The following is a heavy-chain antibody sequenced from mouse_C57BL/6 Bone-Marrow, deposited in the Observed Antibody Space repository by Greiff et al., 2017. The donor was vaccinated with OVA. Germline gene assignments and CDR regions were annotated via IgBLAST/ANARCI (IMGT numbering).Heavy chain of an antibody. J-gene: IGHJ2*01. CDR3: ARGGDDGYY. CDR1: GYAFTSYW. D-gene: IGHD2-3*01. Sequence: QVQLQQSGAELVRPGTSVKVSCKASGYAFTSYWIEWVQQRPGQGLEWIGVINPGSGGTNYDAKFKGKATLTADKPSSTAYMQLSSLTSEVSAGYFCARGGDDGYYWGQGTTLTVSS. V-gene: IGHV1-54*01. CDR2: INPGSGGT.